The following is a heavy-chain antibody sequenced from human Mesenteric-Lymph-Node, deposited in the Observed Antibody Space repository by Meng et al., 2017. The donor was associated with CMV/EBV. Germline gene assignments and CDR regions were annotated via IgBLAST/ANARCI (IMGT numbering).Heavy chain of an antibody. D-gene: IGHD3-3*01. CDR1: GGSFSGSY. J-gene: IGHJ6*02. CDR3: AGHFGVAVWYYYYGMDV. CDR2: INHSGST. Sequence: SEILSLTCAVHGGSFSGSYWSWTRQPPGKGLEWIGEINHSGSTNYNPSLKSRVTISVDTSKNQFSLKLSSVTAADTAVYYCAGHFGVAVWYYYYGMDVWGQGTTVTVSS. V-gene: IGHV4-34*01.